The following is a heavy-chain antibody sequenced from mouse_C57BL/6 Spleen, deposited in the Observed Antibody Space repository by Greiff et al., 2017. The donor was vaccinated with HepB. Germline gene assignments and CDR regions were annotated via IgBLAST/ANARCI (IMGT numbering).Heavy chain of an antibody. Sequence: QQSGAELVKPGASVKLSCTASGFNIKDYYMHWVKQRTEQGLEWIGRIDPEDGETKYAPKFQGKAPITADTSSNTAYLQLSSLTSEDTAAYYCARRALITTVVATGYFDYWGQGTTLTVSS. CDR2: IDPEDGET. D-gene: IGHD1-1*01. CDR1: GFNIKDYY. CDR3: ARRALITTVVATGYFDY. J-gene: IGHJ2*01. V-gene: IGHV14-2*01.